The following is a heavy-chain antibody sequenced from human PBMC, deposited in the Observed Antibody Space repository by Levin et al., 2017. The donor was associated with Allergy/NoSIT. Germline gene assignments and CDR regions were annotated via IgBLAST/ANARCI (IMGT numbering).Heavy chain of an antibody. J-gene: IGHJ4*02. D-gene: IGHD5-12*01. CDR3: AQFYRGSGGYDTFDY. V-gene: IGHV2-5*02. CDR2: IYWDDDN. CDR1: GFSLSTSGVG. Sequence: SGPTLVKPTQTLTLICTFSGFSLSTSGVGVGWIRQPPGKALEWLGLIYWDDDNRYSPSLRSRLTFTRDTSKNQVVLTMTNMDSADTATYFCAQFYRGSGGYDTFDYWGQGTLVTVSS.